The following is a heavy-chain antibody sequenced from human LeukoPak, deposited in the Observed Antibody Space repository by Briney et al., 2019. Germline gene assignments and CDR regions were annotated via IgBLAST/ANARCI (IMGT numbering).Heavy chain of an antibody. CDR2: INAGNGNT. CDR1: GYTFTSYA. D-gene: IGHD5-18*01. Sequence: VASVKVSCKASGYTFTSYAMHWVRQAPGQRREWMGWINAGNGNTKYSQEFQGRVTITRDTSASTAYMELSSLRSEDMAVYYCARSDTAMVTGLFDYWGQGTLVTVSS. V-gene: IGHV1-3*03. CDR3: ARSDTAMVTGLFDY. J-gene: IGHJ4*02.